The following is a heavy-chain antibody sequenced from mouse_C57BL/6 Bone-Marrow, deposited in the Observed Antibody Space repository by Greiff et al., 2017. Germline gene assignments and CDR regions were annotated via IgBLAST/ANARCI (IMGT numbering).Heavy chain of an antibody. V-gene: IGHV1-55*01. CDR1: GYTFTSYW. D-gene: IGHD1-1*01. Sequence: QVQLQQPGAELVKPGASVKMSCKASGYTFTSYWITWVKQRPGQGLEWIGDIYPGSGSTNYNEKFKSKATLTVDTSSSTAYMQLSSLTSEDSAFYYCARADYYGSSPWFAYWGQGTLVTVSA. CDR2: IYPGSGST. J-gene: IGHJ3*01. CDR3: ARADYYGSSPWFAY.